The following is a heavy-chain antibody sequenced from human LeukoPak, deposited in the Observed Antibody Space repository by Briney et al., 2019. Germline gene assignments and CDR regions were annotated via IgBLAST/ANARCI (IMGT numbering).Heavy chain of an antibody. CDR3: ASTRYSSSWYEDY. D-gene: IGHD6-13*01. J-gene: IGHJ4*02. Sequence: SVKVSCKASGGTFSSYAISWVRQAPGQGLEWMGRIIPILGIANYAQKFQGRVTTTADKSTSTAYMELSSLRSEDTAVYYCASTRYSSSWYEDYWGQGTLVTVSS. V-gene: IGHV1-69*04. CDR2: IIPILGIA. CDR1: GGTFSSYA.